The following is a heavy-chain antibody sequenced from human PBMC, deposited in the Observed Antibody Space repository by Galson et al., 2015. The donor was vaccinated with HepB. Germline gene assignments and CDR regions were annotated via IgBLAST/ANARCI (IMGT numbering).Heavy chain of an antibody. CDR1: GFTFSSYG. Sequence: SLRLSCAASGFTFSSYGMHWVRQAPGKGLEWVAVIWYDGSNKYYADSVRGRFTISRDNSKNTLYLQMNSLRAEDTALYYCARVSSGTYGADYWGQGTLVTASS. J-gene: IGHJ4*02. D-gene: IGHD1-26*01. CDR3: ARVSSGTYGADY. V-gene: IGHV3-33*01. CDR2: IWYDGSNK.